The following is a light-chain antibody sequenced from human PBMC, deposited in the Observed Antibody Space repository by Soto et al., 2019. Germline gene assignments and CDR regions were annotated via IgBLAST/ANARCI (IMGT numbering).Light chain of an antibody. V-gene: IGKV3-15*01. CDR3: LQYNNWPYT. CDR1: QSVSVK. J-gene: IGKJ2*01. CDR2: GAF. Sequence: EIVMTQSPATLSVSPGERATLSCRASQSVSVKLAWFQHKPGQAPRLLIYGAFTRATGVPARFSGSGSGTEFTLTISSLQSEDFAVYYCLQYNNWPYTFGQGTKLEIK.